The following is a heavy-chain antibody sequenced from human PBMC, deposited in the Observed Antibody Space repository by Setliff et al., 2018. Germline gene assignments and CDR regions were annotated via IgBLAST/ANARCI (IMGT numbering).Heavy chain of an antibody. CDR1: GGPINGDRYY. CDR2: MYSSGST. J-gene: IGHJ4*02. V-gene: IGHV4-39*01. D-gene: IGHD3-3*01. CDR3: ASHPRVTIFGVVAFDY. Sequence: ETLSLTCTVSGGPINGDRYYWGWIRQPPGKGLEWIGSMYSSGSTYYNPSLKSRVTISVDTSQNQFSLKLSSVTAADTAAYYCASHPRVTIFGVVAFDYWGQGILVTVSS.